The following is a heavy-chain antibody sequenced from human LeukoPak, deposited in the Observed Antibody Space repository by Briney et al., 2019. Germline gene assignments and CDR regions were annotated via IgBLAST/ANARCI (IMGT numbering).Heavy chain of an antibody. D-gene: IGHD6-6*01. V-gene: IGHV3-7*01. Sequence: GGSLRLSCVASGFTFNNYWMTWVRQAPGKGLEWVATIKHDGSEKYYVDSVKGRFTISRDNGKNSLYLQMNSLRAEDTAVYCCTRGPVPDYWGQGTLVTVSS. CDR2: IKHDGSEK. J-gene: IGHJ4*02. CDR3: TRGPVPDY. CDR1: GFTFNNYW.